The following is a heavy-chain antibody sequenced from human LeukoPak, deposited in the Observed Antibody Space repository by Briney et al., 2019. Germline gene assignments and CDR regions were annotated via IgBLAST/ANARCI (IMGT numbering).Heavy chain of an antibody. CDR1: GGSFSGYY. Sequence: SETLSLTCAVYGGSFSGYYWSWIRQPPGKGLEWIGEINHSGSTNYNPSLKSRVTISVDTSKNQFSLKLSSVTAADTAAYYCARFARGSWFDPWGQGTLVTVSS. J-gene: IGHJ5*02. D-gene: IGHD1-26*01. V-gene: IGHV4-34*01. CDR2: INHSGST. CDR3: ARFARGSWFDP.